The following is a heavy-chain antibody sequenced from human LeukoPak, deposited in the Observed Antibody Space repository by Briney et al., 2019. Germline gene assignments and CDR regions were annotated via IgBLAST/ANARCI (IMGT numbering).Heavy chain of an antibody. CDR2: ISAYNGNT. Sequence: ASVKVSCKASGYTFTSYGISWVRQAPGQGLEWMGWISAYNGNTNYAQKLQGRVTMTTDTSTSTAYMELRSLRSDDTAVYYCAGNTIFGVVYNWFDPWGQGTLVTVSS. V-gene: IGHV1-18*01. CDR3: AGNTIFGVVYNWFDP. D-gene: IGHD3-3*01. J-gene: IGHJ5*02. CDR1: GYTFTSYG.